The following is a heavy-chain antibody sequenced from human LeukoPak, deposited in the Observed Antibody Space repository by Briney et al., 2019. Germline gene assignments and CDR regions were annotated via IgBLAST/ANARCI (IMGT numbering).Heavy chain of an antibody. D-gene: IGHD5-24*01. CDR2: ISAYNGNT. J-gene: IGHJ4*02. CDR1: GYTFTSYG. V-gene: IGHV1-18*01. CDR3: ARSNRKERWHNELDS. Sequence: ASVKFSCKASGYTFTSYGISWVRQAPGQGLEWMGWISAYNGNTNYAQKLQGRVTMTTDTSTSTAYMELRSLRSDDTAVYYCARSNRKERWHNELDSWAKETLVTASS.